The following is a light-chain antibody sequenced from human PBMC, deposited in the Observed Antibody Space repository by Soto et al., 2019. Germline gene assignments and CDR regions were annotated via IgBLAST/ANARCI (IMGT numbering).Light chain of an antibody. Sequence: EIVLTQSPATLSLSPGERATLSCMASQSISRYLAWYQQKPGQAPRLLIYDASNRATGIPARFSGSGSGTDFTLTISSLETEDFAVYYCQQRSNWPHTFGGGTKVEIK. CDR1: QSISRY. CDR2: DAS. J-gene: IGKJ4*01. V-gene: IGKV3-11*01. CDR3: QQRSNWPHT.